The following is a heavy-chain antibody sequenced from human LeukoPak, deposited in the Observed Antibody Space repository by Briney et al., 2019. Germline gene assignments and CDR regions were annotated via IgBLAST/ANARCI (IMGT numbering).Heavy chain of an antibody. V-gene: IGHV3-7*04. CDR1: GFTFSDYW. CDR3: ARDQYSISRSPSDY. D-gene: IGHD6-13*01. Sequence: GGSVRLSCAASGFTFSDYWMSWVRQAPGKGLEWVANIKQDGSEKYYVDSVKGRFTISRDNAKNAVYLQMNSLRAEDTAVYYCARDQYSISRSPSDYWGQGTVVTVSS. CDR2: IKQDGSEK. J-gene: IGHJ4*02.